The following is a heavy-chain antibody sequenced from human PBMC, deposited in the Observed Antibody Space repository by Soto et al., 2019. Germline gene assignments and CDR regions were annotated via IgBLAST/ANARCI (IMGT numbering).Heavy chain of an antibody. Sequence: QVQLQESGPGLVKPSETLSLTCTVSGGSISSYYWSWIRQHAGKGLEWIGRIYTSGSTNYNPSLTSLVTMSVDTSKNQFSLKLSSVTAADTAVYYCARVDSGGYCSSTSCYEGDNWFDPWGQGTLVTVSS. J-gene: IGHJ5*02. CDR2: IYTSGST. CDR3: ARVDSGGYCSSTSCYEGDNWFDP. V-gene: IGHV4-4*07. CDR1: GGSISSYY. D-gene: IGHD2-2*01.